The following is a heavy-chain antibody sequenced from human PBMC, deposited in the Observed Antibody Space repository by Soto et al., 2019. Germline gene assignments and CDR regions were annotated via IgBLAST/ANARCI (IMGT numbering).Heavy chain of an antibody. Sequence: VQLVESGGNLVQPGKSLRLSCAASGFIFDDYAMHWVRQVPGKGLKWVSAISWNSGTIAYADSVKGRFTISRDNAKNSLYLQMNSLRSEDTALYYCAKDREGSSGWYGMDVWGQGTTVTVSS. D-gene: IGHD3-22*01. CDR1: GFIFDDYA. CDR3: AKDREGSSGWYGMDV. J-gene: IGHJ6*02. V-gene: IGHV3-9*01. CDR2: ISWNSGTI.